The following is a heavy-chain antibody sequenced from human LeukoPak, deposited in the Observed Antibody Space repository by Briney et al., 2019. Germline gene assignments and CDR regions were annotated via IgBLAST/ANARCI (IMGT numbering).Heavy chain of an antibody. CDR1: GYSISSDY. CDR3: ARLSGAPVRHPIYHFDY. V-gene: IGHV4-38-2*01. D-gene: IGHD1-26*01. CDR2: VYHSGST. Sequence: SETLSLACAVSGYSISSDYWGWIRQPPGKGLEWVGNVYHSGSTYKNPSLKSRVSISLDTSNNQFSLKLTSVTAADTAIYYCARLSGAPVRHPIYHFDYWGQGTLVTVSS. J-gene: IGHJ4*02.